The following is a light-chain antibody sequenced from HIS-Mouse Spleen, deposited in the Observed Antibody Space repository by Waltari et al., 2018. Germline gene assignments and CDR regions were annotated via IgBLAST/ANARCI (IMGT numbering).Light chain of an antibody. CDR1: SSDVGSYNL. Sequence: QSALTQPASVSGSPGQSITISCTGTSSDVGSYNLVSWYQQHPGKDPKLMIYEGSKRPSGVSNRLSGSKSGNTASLTISGLQAEDEADYYCCSYAGSSTWVFGGGTKLTVL. J-gene: IGLJ3*02. CDR3: CSYAGSSTWV. CDR2: EGS. V-gene: IGLV2-23*01.